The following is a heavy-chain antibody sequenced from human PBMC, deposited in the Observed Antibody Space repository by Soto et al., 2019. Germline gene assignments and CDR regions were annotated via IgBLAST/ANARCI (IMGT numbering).Heavy chain of an antibody. D-gene: IGHD6-13*01. CDR1: GGSISSYY. Sequence: SETLSLTCTVSGGSISSYYWSWIRQPPGKGLEWIGYIYYSGSTNYNPSLKSRVTISVDTSKNQFSLKLSSVTAADTAVYYCARVMNSSWYYYYYGMDVWGQGTTVTVS. CDR3: ARVMNSSWYYYYYGMDV. CDR2: IYYSGST. V-gene: IGHV4-59*01. J-gene: IGHJ6*02.